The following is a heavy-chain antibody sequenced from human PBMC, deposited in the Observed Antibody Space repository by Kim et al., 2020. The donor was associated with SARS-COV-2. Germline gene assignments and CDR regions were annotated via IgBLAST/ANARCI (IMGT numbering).Heavy chain of an antibody. D-gene: IGHD3-22*01. CDR3: ASFDPYYYDSSGGVDAFDI. V-gene: IGHV3-48*02. Sequence: GRFTISRDNAKNSLYLQMNSLRDEDTAVYYCASFDPYYYDSSGGVDAFDIWGQGTMVTVSS. J-gene: IGHJ3*02.